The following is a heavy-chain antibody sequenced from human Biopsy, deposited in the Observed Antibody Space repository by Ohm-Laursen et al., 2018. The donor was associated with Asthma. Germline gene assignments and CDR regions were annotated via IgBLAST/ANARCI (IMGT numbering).Heavy chain of an antibody. CDR2: ISVYNGNT. J-gene: IGHJ6*02. V-gene: IGHV1-18*01. CDR1: GYSFHSAG. D-gene: IGHD3-10*01. CDR3: ARAVDYSHYYGIDV. Sequence: SVSAFRKTSGYSFHSAGITWARHAPGQGLEWMGWISVYNGNTKVAQKLQDRVTMITDVSTSTAYMELRSLRSDDTAVYFCARAVDYSHYYGIDVWGQGTTVTVS.